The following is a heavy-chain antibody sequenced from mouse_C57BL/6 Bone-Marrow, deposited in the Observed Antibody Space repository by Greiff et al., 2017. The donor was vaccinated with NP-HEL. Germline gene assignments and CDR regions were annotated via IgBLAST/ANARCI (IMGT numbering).Heavy chain of an antibody. J-gene: IGHJ4*01. CDR2: IYPRDGST. Sequence: QVQLQQSDAELVKPGASVKISCKVSGYTFTGHTIHWMKQRPEQGLEWIGYIYPRDGSTKYNEKFKGKATLTAAKSSSTASMQLNILTSADSAFYFCARSRVKRRRGCAMDYWGQGTSVTVSS. D-gene: IGHD1-3*01. V-gene: IGHV1-78*01. CDR1: GYTFTGHT. CDR3: ARSRVKRRRGCAMDY.